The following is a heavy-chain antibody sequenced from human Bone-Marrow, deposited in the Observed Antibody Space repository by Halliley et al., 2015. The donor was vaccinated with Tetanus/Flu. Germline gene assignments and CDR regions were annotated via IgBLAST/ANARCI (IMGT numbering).Heavy chain of an antibody. V-gene: IGHV4-61*08. D-gene: IGHD6-19*01. J-gene: IGHJ4*02. CDR2: IHFTGTT. CDR1: RGSVSSGGYH. CDR3: ARDGGAVAGRFAF. Sequence: LRLSCSVSRGSVSSGGYHWSWIRQTPGRGLEWIGYIHFTGTTKYNPSLKSRVSISADMSKNQFSLNLRSVTAADTAVYYCARDGGAVAGRFAFWGQGPLVPVSS.